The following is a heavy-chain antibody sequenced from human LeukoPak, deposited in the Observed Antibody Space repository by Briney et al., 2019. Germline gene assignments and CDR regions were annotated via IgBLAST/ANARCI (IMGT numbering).Heavy chain of an antibody. CDR2: IYYSGNT. CDR3: ARVETYDFWSGYSHFDY. CDR1: GGSINGYY. Sequence: SETLSLTCTVSGGSINGYYCSWIRQPPVRGLEWIGYIYYSGNTNYSPSLKSRVTIPVDASRNQFSLKLSSVTAADTAVYYCARVETYDFWSGYSHFDYWGQGTLVTVSS. D-gene: IGHD3-3*01. V-gene: IGHV4-59*01. J-gene: IGHJ4*02.